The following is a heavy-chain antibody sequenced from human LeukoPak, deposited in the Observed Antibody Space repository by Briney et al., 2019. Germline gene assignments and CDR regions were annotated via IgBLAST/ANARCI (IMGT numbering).Heavy chain of an antibody. D-gene: IGHD6-19*01. V-gene: IGHV4-34*01. CDR1: GGSFSGYY. CDR3: ARVVAAVADNWFDP. Sequence: KPSETLSLTCAVYGGSFSGYYWSWIRQPPGKGLEWIGEINHSGSTNYNPSLKSQVTISVDTSKNQFSLKLSSVTAADTAVYYCARVVAAVADNWFDPWGQGTLVTVSS. CDR2: INHSGST. J-gene: IGHJ5*02.